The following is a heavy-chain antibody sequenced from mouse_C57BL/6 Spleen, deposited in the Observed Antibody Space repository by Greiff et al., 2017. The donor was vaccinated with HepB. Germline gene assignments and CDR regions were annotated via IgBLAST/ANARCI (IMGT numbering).Heavy chain of an antibody. J-gene: IGHJ3*01. CDR3: ARGGSNYPWFAY. CDR2: ISNLAYSI. CDR1: GFTFSDYG. Sequence: EVKLMESGGGLVQPGGSLKLSCAASGFTFSDYGMAWVRQAPRKGPEWVAFISNLAYSIYYADTVTGRFTISRENAKNTLYLEMSSLRSEDTAMYYCARGGSNYPWFAYWGQGTLVTVSA. V-gene: IGHV5-15*01. D-gene: IGHD2-5*01.